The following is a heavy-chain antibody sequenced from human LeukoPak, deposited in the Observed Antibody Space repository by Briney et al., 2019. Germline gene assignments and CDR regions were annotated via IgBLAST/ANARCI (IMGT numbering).Heavy chain of an antibody. CDR3: ARGGEAREGIWYYYGMDV. CDR1: GDSVSSNSAA. V-gene: IGHV6-1*01. Sequence: SQTLSLTCAISGDSVSSNSAAWNWIRQSPSRGLEWLGRTYYRSKWYNDYAVSVKSRITINPDTSKNQFSLQLNSVTPEDTAVYYCARGGEAREGIWYYYGMDVWGQGTTVTVSS. D-gene: IGHD3-10*01. CDR2: TYYRSKWYN. J-gene: IGHJ6*02.